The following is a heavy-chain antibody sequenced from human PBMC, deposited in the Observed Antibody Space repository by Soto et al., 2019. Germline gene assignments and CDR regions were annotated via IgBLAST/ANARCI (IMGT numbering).Heavy chain of an antibody. J-gene: IGHJ4*02. CDR2: IYYSGTT. V-gene: IGHV4-30-4*01. CDR1: GGSISSADYY. Sequence: SETLSLTCTVSGGSISSADYYWSWIRQPPGKGLEWIGYIYYSGTTYYDPSLKSRVSISDDTSKNQFSLQLSSVTAADTAVYFCARLVPTTIHDSWGQGVLVTVSS. D-gene: IGHD1-26*01. CDR3: ARLVPTTIHDS.